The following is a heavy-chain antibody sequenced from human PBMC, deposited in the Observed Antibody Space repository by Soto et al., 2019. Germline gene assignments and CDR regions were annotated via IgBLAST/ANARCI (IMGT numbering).Heavy chain of an antibody. D-gene: IGHD1-1*01. J-gene: IGHJ6*02. CDR2: INPSGGST. CDR3: ATFQLEMDYYYYVMDV. CDR1: GYTFTSYY. V-gene: IGHV1-46*01. Sequence: ASVKVSCKASGYTFTSYYMHWVRQAPGQGLEWMGIINPSGGSTGYAQKFQGRVTMTRDTSTSTVYMELSSLRSEDTAVYYCATFQLEMDYYYYVMDVWGQGTMVTVSS.